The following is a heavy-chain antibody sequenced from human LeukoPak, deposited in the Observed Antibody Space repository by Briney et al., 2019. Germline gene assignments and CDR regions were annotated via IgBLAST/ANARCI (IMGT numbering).Heavy chain of an antibody. D-gene: IGHD3-10*01. Sequence: PGGSPRLSCAASGFTFSNYWMSWVRQAPGKGLEWVANIKQDGSEKHYVDSVKGRFTISRDNAKNSLYLQMNSLRAEDTAVYYCARVFSSVRGVPRGFNYWGQGTLVPVSS. CDR3: ARVFSSVRGVPRGFNY. V-gene: IGHV3-7*05. J-gene: IGHJ4*02. CDR2: IKQDGSEK. CDR1: GFTFSNYW.